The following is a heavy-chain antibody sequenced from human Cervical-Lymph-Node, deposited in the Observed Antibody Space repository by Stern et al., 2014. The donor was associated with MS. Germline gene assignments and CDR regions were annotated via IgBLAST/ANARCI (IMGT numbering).Heavy chain of an antibody. J-gene: IGHJ6*02. D-gene: IGHD2-15*01. CDR2: LIPIFGTE. CDR3: ARGRGYCSGGSCFYYYYGMDV. CDR1: GGTFSSYA. Sequence: VQLVESAAEVKKPGSSVKVSCKASGGTFSSYAISWVRQAPGQGLEWMGGLIPIFGTENYAQKFQGRVTITADESTSTAYMELSSLRSEDTAVYYCARGRGYCSGGSCFYYYYGMDVWGQGTTVTVSS. V-gene: IGHV1-69*01.